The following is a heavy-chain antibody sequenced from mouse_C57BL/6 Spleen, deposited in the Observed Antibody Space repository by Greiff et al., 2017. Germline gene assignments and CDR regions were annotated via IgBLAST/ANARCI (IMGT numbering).Heavy chain of an antibody. Sequence: QVQLQQPGAELVKPGASVKLSCKASGYTFTSYWMQWVKQRPGQGLEWIGEIDPSDSYTNYNQKFKGKATLTVDTSSSKAYMQLSSLTAEDSAVYYCARRGYYSPFDYWGQGTTLTVSS. V-gene: IGHV1-50*01. J-gene: IGHJ2*01. CDR1: GYTFTSYW. CDR3: ARRGYYSPFDY. D-gene: IGHD2-12*01. CDR2: IDPSDSYT.